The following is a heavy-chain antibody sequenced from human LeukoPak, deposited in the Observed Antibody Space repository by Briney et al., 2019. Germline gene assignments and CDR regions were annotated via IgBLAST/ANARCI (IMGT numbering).Heavy chain of an antibody. CDR2: ISGSGGST. CDR3: AKGRIGYCSGGSCYN. D-gene: IGHD2-15*01. Sequence: GGSLRLSCAASGFTFSSYAMNWVRQAPGKGLEWVSAISGSGGSTYYADSVKGRFTISRDNSKNTLYLQMNSLRAEDTAVYYCAKGRIGYCSGGSCYNWGQGTLVTVSS. CDR1: GFTFSSYA. J-gene: IGHJ4*02. V-gene: IGHV3-23*01.